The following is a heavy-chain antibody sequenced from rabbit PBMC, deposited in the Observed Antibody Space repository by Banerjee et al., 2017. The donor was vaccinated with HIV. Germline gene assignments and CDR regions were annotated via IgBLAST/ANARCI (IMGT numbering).Heavy chain of an antibody. CDR1: GFSFSSSYY. Sequence: QSLEESGGDLVKPGASLTLTCTASGFSFSSSYYMCWVRQAPGKGLEWIACIYTGNDNTYYASWAKGRFTISKASSTTVTLQMTSLTAADTATYFCARDLSYYYDMDLWGQGTLVTVS. CDR2: IYTGNDNT. V-gene: IGHV1S40*01. CDR3: ARDLSYYYDMDL. J-gene: IGHJ6*01.